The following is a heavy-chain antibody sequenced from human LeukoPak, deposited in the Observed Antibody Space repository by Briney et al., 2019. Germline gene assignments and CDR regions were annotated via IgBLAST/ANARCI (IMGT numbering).Heavy chain of an antibody. J-gene: IGHJ4*02. CDR2: INPSGGST. CDR1: GYTFTSYY. Sequence: ASVKVSCKASGYTFTSYYMHCMRQSPGPGLEWMGIINPSGGSTSYAQKFQGRVTMTRDTSTSTVYMELSSLRSEDTAVYYCARVTAAGRDYWGQGTLVTVSS. V-gene: IGHV1-46*01. CDR3: ARVTAAGRDY. D-gene: IGHD6-13*01.